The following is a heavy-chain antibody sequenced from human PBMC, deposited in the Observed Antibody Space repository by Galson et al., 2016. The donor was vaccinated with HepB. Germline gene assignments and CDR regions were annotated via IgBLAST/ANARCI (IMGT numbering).Heavy chain of an antibody. D-gene: IGHD3-10*01. J-gene: IGHJ4*02. CDR3: AIFYFDSGSYYTPDY. CDR1: TVNFIRYW. CDR2: IDPSDSYT. V-gene: IGHV5-10-1*01. Sequence: QSGAEVKKPGESLRISCQGSTVNFIRYWISWVRQMPGKGLEWMGRIDPSDSYTKYSPSFQGHVTFSLDKSISTAYLQWSSLKASDTAMYNCAIFYFDSGSYYTPDYWGQGTLVTVSS.